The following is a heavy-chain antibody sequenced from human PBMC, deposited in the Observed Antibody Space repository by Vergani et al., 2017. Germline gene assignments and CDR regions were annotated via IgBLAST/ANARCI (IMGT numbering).Heavy chain of an antibody. V-gene: IGHV3-23*01. J-gene: IGHJ5*01. D-gene: IGHD1-1*01. Sequence: EVQLLESGGDLVQPGGSLRLSCAASGFSFTTYAMSWVRQAPGKGLEWVSTINTNGEYTRYGASVKGRFTISRDNSKSTLYLQMNSLRAEDTAIYYCAKGVWNYWFDSWGQGTLVIVS. CDR2: INTNGEYT. CDR1: GFSFTTYA. CDR3: AKGVWNYWFDS.